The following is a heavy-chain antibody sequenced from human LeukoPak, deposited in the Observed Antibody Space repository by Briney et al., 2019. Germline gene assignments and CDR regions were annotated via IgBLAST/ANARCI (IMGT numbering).Heavy chain of an antibody. CDR1: GGSISSSSYY. CDR3: ARAAWQNAFDI. CDR2: IYYSGST. V-gene: IGHV4-39*07. Sequence: SETLSLTCTVSGGSISSSSYYWGWIRQPPGKGLEWIGSIYYSGSTYYNPSLKSRVTISVDTSKNQFSLKLSSVTAADTAVYYCARAAWQNAFDIWGQGTMVTVSS. J-gene: IGHJ3*02.